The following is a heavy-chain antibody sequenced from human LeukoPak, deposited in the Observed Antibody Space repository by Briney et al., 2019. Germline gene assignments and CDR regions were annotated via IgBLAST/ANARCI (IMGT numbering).Heavy chain of an antibody. V-gene: IGHV3-23*01. J-gene: IGHJ4*02. CDR3: AKPTGVNTVTAPFEY. D-gene: IGHD4-17*01. CDR2: ISGRGGST. Sequence: GGSLRLSCAASGFTFISYAMSWVRQAPGKGLEWVSAISGRGGSTYYADSVKGRFTISRDNSKNTLYLQMNSLRAEDTAVYYCAKPTGVNTVTAPFEYWGQGTLGTVSS. CDR1: GFTFISYA.